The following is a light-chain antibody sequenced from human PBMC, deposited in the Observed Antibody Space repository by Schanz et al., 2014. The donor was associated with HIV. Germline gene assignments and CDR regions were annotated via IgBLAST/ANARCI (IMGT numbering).Light chain of an antibody. V-gene: IGLV2-14*03. CDR1: SIDVGGYDY. CDR2: DVS. J-gene: IGLJ3*02. CDR3: SSYTSSSTWV. Sequence: QSALTQPASVSGSPGQSITISCTGTSIDVGGYDYVSWYQKHPDKAPRLIIYDVSNRPSGVSSRFSGSKSGNTASLTISGLQAEDEADYYCSSYTSSSTWVFGGGTKLTVL.